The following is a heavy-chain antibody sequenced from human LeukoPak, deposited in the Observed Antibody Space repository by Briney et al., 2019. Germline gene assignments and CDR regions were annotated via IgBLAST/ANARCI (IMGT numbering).Heavy chain of an antibody. J-gene: IGHJ3*02. V-gene: IGHV3-21*01. D-gene: IGHD2-21*02. CDR2: ISSSSSYI. CDR1: GFTFSTYS. CDR3: ARGFVVVTAEAFDI. Sequence: GGSLRLSCGASGFTFSTYSMNWVRQAPGKGLEWVSSISSSSSYIHYADSVKGRFTISRDNAKNSLYLHMNSLRAEDTAVYYCARGFVVVTAEAFDIWGQGTMVTVSS.